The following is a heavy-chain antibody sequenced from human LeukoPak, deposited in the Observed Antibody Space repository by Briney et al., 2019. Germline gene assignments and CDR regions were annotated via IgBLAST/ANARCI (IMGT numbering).Heavy chain of an antibody. CDR1: GYTFTSYG. J-gene: IGHJ4*02. D-gene: IGHD4-17*01. V-gene: IGHV1-18*01. CDR2: ISAYNGNT. Sequence: ASVKVSCKASGYTFTSYGISWVRQAPGQGLEWMAWISAYNGNTNYAQKLQGRVTMTTDTSTSTAYMGLRSLRSDDTAVYYCARRPDYGDYDPYYFDYWGQGTLVTVSS. CDR3: ARRPDYGDYDPYYFDY.